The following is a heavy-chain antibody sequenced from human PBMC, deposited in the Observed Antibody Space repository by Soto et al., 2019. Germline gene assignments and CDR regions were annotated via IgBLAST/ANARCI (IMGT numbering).Heavy chain of an antibody. CDR2: ISSSGSTI. Sequence: GGSLRLSCAASGFTFSSYEMNWVRQAPGKGLEWVSYISSSGSTIYYADSVKGRFTISRDNAKNSLYLQMNSLRAEDAAVYYCARGGYDFDAFDIWGQGTMVTVSS. J-gene: IGHJ3*02. D-gene: IGHD5-12*01. CDR3: ARGGYDFDAFDI. V-gene: IGHV3-48*03. CDR1: GFTFSSYE.